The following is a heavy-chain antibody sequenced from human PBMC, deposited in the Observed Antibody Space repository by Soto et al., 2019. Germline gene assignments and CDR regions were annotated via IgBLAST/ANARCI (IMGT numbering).Heavy chain of an antibody. CDR2: ISPTSGAI. J-gene: IGHJ4*02. V-gene: IGHV3-21*01. D-gene: IGHD1-1*01. CDR1: GFTFSDYS. Sequence: EVHLVESGGGLVKSGGSLRVSCTASGFTFSDYSMHWVRQAPGKGLEWVSSISPTSGAIYYSDSVKGRFTISRDNAKNALVLQMNSLRAEATAVYSCARGSAHIQVQTFDYWGQGTLVTVSS. CDR3: ARGSAHIQVQTFDY.